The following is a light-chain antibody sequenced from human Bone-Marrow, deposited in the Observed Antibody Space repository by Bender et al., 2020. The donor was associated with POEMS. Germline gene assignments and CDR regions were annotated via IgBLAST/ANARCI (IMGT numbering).Light chain of an antibody. CDR2: GSN. Sequence: QSVLTQPPSVSGTPGQRVTISCSGSGSNIGGYPVNWYQQLPGTAPKLLIHGSNNRPSGVPDRFSGSKSGTSASLAVTGLQAEDEADYYCQSYDGGLSGLVFGGGTKLTVL. J-gene: IGLJ3*02. CDR1: GSNIGGYP. V-gene: IGLV1-40*01. CDR3: QSYDGGLSGLV.